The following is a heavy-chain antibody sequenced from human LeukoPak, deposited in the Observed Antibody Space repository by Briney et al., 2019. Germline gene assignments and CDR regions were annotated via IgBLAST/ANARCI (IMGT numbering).Heavy chain of an antibody. Sequence: GGSLRLSCAASGFTFSTYNMNWVRQAPGKGLEWVAVIWYDGSNKYYADSVKGRFTISRDNSKNTLYLQMNSLRAEDTAVYYCARDRDTAMVNSYYGMDVWGQGTTVTVSS. D-gene: IGHD5-18*01. J-gene: IGHJ6*02. CDR3: ARDRDTAMVNSYYGMDV. CDR1: GFTFSTYN. V-gene: IGHV3-33*08. CDR2: IWYDGSNK.